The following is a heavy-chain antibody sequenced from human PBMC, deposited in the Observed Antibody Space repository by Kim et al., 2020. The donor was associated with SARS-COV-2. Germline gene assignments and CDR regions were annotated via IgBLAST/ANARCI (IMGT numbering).Heavy chain of an antibody. CDR1: GFTFSSYG. V-gene: IGHV3-33*05. J-gene: IGHJ3*02. CDR2: ISYDGSNK. CDR3: ARDLLRLGELWGPAFDI. Sequence: GGSLRLSCAASGFTFSSYGMHWVRQAPGKGLEWVAVISYDGSNKYYADSVKGRFTISRDNSKNTLYLQMNSLRAEDTAVYYCARDLLRLGELWGPAFDIWGQGTMVTVSS. D-gene: IGHD3-16*01.